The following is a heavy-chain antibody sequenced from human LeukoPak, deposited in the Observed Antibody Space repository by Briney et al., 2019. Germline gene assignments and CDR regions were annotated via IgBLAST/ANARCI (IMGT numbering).Heavy chain of an antibody. CDR3: AKEGYDSSGYNWFDP. CDR1: GFTFSSYS. V-gene: IGHV3-48*04. J-gene: IGHJ5*02. D-gene: IGHD3-22*01. CDR2: ISNSSSNI. Sequence: GGSLRLSCAASGFTFSSYSMNWVRQAPGKGLEWVSYISNSSSNIYYADSVKGRFTISRDNAKNTLYLQMNSLRAEDTAVYYCAKEGYDSSGYNWFDPWGQGTLVTVSS.